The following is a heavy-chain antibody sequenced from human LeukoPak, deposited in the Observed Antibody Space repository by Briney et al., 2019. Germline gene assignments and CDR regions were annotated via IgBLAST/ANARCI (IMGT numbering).Heavy chain of an antibody. J-gene: IGHJ4*02. V-gene: IGHV3-7*01. CDR3: AKVRVGTAHFDY. CDR1: GFTFSSYW. CDR2: IKQDGSEK. Sequence: GGSLRLSCAASGFTFSSYWMSWVRQAPGKGLEWVANIKQDGSEKYYVDSVKGRFTISRDNSKNTLYLQMNSLRPEDTAVYYCAKVRVGTAHFDYWGQGTLVTVSS. D-gene: IGHD2-15*01.